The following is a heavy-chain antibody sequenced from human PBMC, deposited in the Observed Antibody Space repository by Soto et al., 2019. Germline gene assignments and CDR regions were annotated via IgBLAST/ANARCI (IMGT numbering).Heavy chain of an antibody. D-gene: IGHD6-19*01. CDR2: ISGSGGST. CDR3: AKDRGESSGRGRHSWFDP. J-gene: IGHJ5*02. CDR1: GFTFSSYA. V-gene: IGHV3-23*01. Sequence: EVQLLESGGGLVQPGGSLRLSCAASGFTFSSYAMSWDRQAPGKGLEWVSAISGSGGSTYYADSVKGRFTISRDNSKNTLYLQMTSLRAEDTAVYYCAKDRGESSGRGRHSWFDPWGQGTLVTVSS.